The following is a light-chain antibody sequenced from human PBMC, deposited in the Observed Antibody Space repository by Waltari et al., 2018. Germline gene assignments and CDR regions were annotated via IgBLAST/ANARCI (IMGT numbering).Light chain of an antibody. Sequence: EIVMTQSPATLSVSPGERATLSCRSSQSVGSNVAWYQKKPGQAPRPLMYGVSTRVTGIPARFSGSGSGTEFTLTISSLQSEDFAVYYCQHYNNWPPMLTFGGGTKVEIK. CDR1: QSVGSN. CDR3: QHYNNWPPMLT. V-gene: IGKV3-15*01. CDR2: GVS. J-gene: IGKJ4*01.